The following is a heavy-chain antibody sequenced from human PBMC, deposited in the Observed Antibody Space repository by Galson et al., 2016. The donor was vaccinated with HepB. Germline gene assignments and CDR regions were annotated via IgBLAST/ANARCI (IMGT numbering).Heavy chain of an antibody. CDR3: ATPAYSGFDLNWYFDL. CDR1: GNTLSDLS. J-gene: IGHJ2*01. Sequence: SVRVSCKVSGNTLSDLSMHWVRQAPGKGLEWMGGFVSEGGETMYAEKFQGRVTVTEDTSTDTHYMELSSLGSEDTAGYFCATPAYSGFDLNWYFDLWGLGTLVTVSS. V-gene: IGHV1-24*01. CDR2: FVSEGGET. D-gene: IGHD5-12*01.